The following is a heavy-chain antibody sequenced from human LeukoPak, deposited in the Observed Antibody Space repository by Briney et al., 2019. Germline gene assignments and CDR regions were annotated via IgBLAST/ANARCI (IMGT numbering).Heavy chain of an antibody. CDR3: AKDILRYYYDREGFDI. J-gene: IGHJ3*02. V-gene: IGHV3-23*01. D-gene: IGHD3-10*02. CDR1: GFTFSSYW. Sequence: PGGSLRLSCAASGFTFSSYWMSWVRQAPGKGLEWVSAISGSGGSTYYADSVKGRFTISRDNSKNTLYLQMNSLRAEDTAVYYCAKDILRYYYDREGFDIWGQGTMVTVPS. CDR2: ISGSGGST.